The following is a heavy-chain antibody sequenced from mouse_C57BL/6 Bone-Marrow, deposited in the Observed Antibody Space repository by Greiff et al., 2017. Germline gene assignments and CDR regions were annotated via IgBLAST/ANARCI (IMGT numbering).Heavy chain of an antibody. J-gene: IGHJ2*01. V-gene: IGHV1-58*01. CDR3: ARGNYYGSSSDFDY. Sequence: VQLKESGAELVRPGSSVKMSCKTSGYTFTSYGINWVKQRPGQGLEWIGYIYIGNGYTEYNEKFKGKATLTSDTSSSTAYMQLSSLTSDDSAIYFCARGNYYGSSSDFDYWGQGTTLTVSS. CDR2: IYIGNGYT. D-gene: IGHD1-1*01. CDR1: GYTFTSYG.